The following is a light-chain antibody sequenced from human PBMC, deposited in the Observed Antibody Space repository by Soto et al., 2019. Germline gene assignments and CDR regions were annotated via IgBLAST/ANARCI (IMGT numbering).Light chain of an antibody. J-gene: IGLJ1*01. V-gene: IGLV3-21*02. CDR2: DDS. CDR3: QVWDSGSDHYV. Sequence: SYELTQPPSVSVAPAQTATITCEGSNIEGKSVHWYQQKPGQAPVLVVYDDSDRPSGIPERFTGSNSGNTATLTISRLEGGDEADYYCQVWDSGSDHYVFGSGTK. CDR1: NIEGKS.